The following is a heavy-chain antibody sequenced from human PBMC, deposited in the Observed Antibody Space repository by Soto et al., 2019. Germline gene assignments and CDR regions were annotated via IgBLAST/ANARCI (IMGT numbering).Heavy chain of an antibody. CDR3: ARERTRIYYYDSTGPLFDI. D-gene: IGHD3-22*01. J-gene: IGHJ3*02. CDR1: GGTFSSYA. Sequence: SVKVSCKASGGTFSSYAISWVRQAPGQGLEWMGGIIPIFGTANYAQKFQGRVTITADESTSTAYMELSSLRSEDTAVYYCARERTRIYYYDSTGPLFDIWGQGTMVTVSS. V-gene: IGHV1-69*13. CDR2: IIPIFGTA.